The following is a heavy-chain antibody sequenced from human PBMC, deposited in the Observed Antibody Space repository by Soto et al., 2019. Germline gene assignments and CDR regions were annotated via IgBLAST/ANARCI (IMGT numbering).Heavy chain of an antibody. D-gene: IGHD2-2*01. CDR2: IYCDDDK. CDR3: AHRRGGYCSSTSCYVNWFDP. Sequence: QITLKESGPTLVKPTQTLTLTCTFSGFSLSTSGVGVGWIRQPPGKALEWLALIYCDDDKRYSPSLKSRLTITKDTSKNQVVLTMTNMDPVDTATYYCAHRRGGYCSSTSCYVNWFDPWGQGTLVTVSS. CDR1: GFSLSTSGVG. V-gene: IGHV2-5*02. J-gene: IGHJ5*02.